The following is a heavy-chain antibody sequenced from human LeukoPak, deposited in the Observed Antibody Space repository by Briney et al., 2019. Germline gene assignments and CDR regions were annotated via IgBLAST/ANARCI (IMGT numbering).Heavy chain of an antibody. D-gene: IGHD6-6*01. V-gene: IGHV1-2*02. J-gene: IGHJ5*02. Sequence: ASVKVSCKASGYTFTGYYMHWVRQAPGQGLEWMGWINPNSGGTNYAQKFQGRVTMTRDTSISTAYMELSRLRSDDTAVYYCARATEQLGRRTNWFDPWGQGTLVTVSS. CDR2: INPNSGGT. CDR1: GYTFTGYY. CDR3: ARATEQLGRRTNWFDP.